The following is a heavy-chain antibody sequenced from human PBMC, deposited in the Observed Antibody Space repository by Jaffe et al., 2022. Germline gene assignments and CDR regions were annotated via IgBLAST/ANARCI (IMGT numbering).Heavy chain of an antibody. CDR3: ARDHRIWVEMATGGAFDI. CDR1: GFTFSSYA. J-gene: IGHJ3*02. D-gene: IGHD5-12*01. V-gene: IGHV3-64*01. CDR2: ISSNGGST. Sequence: EVQLVESGGGLVQPGGSLRLSCAASGFTFSSYAMHWVRQAPGKGLEYVSAISSNGGSTYYANSVKGRFTISRDNSKNTLYLQMGSLRAEDMAVYYCARDHRIWVEMATGGAFDIWGQGTMVTVSS.